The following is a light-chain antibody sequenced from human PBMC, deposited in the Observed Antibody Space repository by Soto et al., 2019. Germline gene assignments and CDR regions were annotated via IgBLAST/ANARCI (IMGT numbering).Light chain of an antibody. CDR2: GAS. V-gene: IGKV3-20*01. J-gene: IGKJ5*01. CDR1: QSVSSSY. Sequence: EIVLTQSPGTLSLSQGERATLSCRASQSVSSSYLAWYQQKPGQAPRLLIYGASSRATGIPDRFSGSGSGTDFTLTISRLEPEDFAVYYWQQYGSSRSITFGQGTRLEIK. CDR3: QQYGSSRSIT.